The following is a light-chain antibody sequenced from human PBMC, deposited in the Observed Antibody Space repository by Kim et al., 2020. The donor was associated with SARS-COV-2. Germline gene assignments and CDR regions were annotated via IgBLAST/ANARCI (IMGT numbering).Light chain of an antibody. V-gene: IGKV3D-15*01. CDR2: AAS. J-gene: IGKJ2*01. Sequence: VSPGETVTLSCRASQTITTNLAWYQQKPDRAPRLLIFAASTRTTDIPARFRGSGSGTEFTLTISSLQSEDFAVYYCQQYHNWPPYTFGQGTKLEIK. CDR3: QQYHNWPPYT. CDR1: QTITTN.